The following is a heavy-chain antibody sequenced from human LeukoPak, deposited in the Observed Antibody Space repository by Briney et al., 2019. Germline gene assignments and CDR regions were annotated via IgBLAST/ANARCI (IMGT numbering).Heavy chain of an antibody. CDR1: RFTLSDYY. J-gene: IGHJ4*02. Sequence: NSGGSLRLSCAASRFTLSDYYMSWIRQAPGKGLEWVSYISSSSSYTNYADSVKGRFTISRDNAKNSLYLQMNSLRAEDTAVYYCTRGVATKPIDYWGQGTLVTVSS. D-gene: IGHD5-12*01. CDR3: TRGVATKPIDY. CDR2: ISSSSSYT. V-gene: IGHV3-11*06.